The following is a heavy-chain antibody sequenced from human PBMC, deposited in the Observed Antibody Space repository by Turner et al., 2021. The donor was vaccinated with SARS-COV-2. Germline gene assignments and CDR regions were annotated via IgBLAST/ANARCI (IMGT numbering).Heavy chain of an antibody. D-gene: IGHD3-10*01. CDR1: GGSISSSSYY. J-gene: IGHJ5*02. V-gene: IGHV4-39*01. CDR3: APSPITMVRGVITFGWFDP. CDR2: IYYSGST. Sequence: QLQLQESGPGLVKPSETLSLTFTVPGGSISSSSYYWGWIRQPPGKGLEWIGSIYYSGSTYYNPSLKSRVTITVDTSKNQFSLKLSSVTAADTAVYYCAPSPITMVRGVITFGWFDPWGQGTLVTVSS.